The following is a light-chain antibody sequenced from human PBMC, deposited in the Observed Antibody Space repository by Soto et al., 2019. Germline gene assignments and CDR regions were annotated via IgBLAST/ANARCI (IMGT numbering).Light chain of an antibody. V-gene: IGKV1-39*01. CDR1: QNIGKF. J-gene: IGKJ4*01. Sequence: DIQITQSPSSLSASVGDRVTITCRPSQNIGKFLNWYQQRPGKAPTALIHATSTLQSGVSSRFSGSGSDTEFTLTITSLQPEDFATYFCQQSLSSPLTFGGGTKVDIK. CDR2: ATS. CDR3: QQSLSSPLT.